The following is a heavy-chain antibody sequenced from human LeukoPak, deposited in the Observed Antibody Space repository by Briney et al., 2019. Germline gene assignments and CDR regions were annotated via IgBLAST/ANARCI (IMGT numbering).Heavy chain of an antibody. CDR3: ARDIVATE. CDR2: INHSGST. V-gene: IGHV4-34*01. CDR1: GGSFSGYY. J-gene: IGHJ4*02. Sequence: KPSETLSLTCAAYGGSFSGYYWSWIRQPPGKGLEWIGEINHSGSTNYNPSLKSRVTISVDTSKNQFSLKLSSVTAADTAVYYCARDIVATEWGQGTLVTVSS. D-gene: IGHD5-12*01.